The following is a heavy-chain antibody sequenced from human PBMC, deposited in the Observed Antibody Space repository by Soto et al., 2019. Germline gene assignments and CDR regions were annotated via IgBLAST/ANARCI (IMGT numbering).Heavy chain of an antibody. CDR2: VWYDGSKD. Sequence: QVQLVESGGGVVQPGRSLRLSCAASGFTFSRYGMHWVRQAPGKGLEWVAVVWYDGSKDYYGDSVKGRFTIARDNSKNTLYLQMNSLRAEDTAVYSCARDDYSSNYSLDYFDFWCQGTLVSVSS. D-gene: IGHD3-3*01. V-gene: IGHV3-33*01. J-gene: IGHJ4*02. CDR3: ARDDYSSNYSLDYFDF. CDR1: GFTFSRYG.